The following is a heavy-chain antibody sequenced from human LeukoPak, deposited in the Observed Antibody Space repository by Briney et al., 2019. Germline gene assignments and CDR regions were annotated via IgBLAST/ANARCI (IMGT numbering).Heavy chain of an antibody. CDR1: GFTFSSYA. V-gene: IGHV3-23*01. D-gene: IGHD6-19*01. CDR3: AKGGEWLVASAYYYYYMDV. CDR2: ISGSGAIT. Sequence: TGGSLRLSCAASGFTFSSYAMSWLRQARGKGLECVSVISGSGAITYYADSVKGRFTISRDNSKNTLYLQMNSLRAEDTAVYYCAKGGEWLVASAYYYYYMDVWGKGTTVTISS. J-gene: IGHJ6*03.